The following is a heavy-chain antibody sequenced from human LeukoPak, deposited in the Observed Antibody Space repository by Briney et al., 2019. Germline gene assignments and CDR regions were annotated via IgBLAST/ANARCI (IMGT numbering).Heavy chain of an antibody. CDR2: INPSGGST. J-gene: IGHJ4*02. D-gene: IGHD1-26*01. Sequence: ASVMVSCKASGYIYTSHYMHWVRQAPGQWLEWMGVINPSGGSTSYAQKFHGRVTMTRDTSTSTVYMELSSLRSEDTAVYYCARGSGWYSGSYVMDYWGQGTLVTVSS. CDR3: ARGSGWYSGSYVMDY. CDR1: GYIYTSHY. V-gene: IGHV1-46*01.